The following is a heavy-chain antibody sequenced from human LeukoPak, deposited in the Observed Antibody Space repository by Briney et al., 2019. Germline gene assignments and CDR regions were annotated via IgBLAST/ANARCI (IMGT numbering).Heavy chain of an antibody. D-gene: IGHD2-2*01. CDR1: GGSISSSSYY. CDR2: VYYSGST. J-gene: IGHJ3*02. Sequence: SETLSLTCTVSGGSISSSSYYWGWIRQPPGKGLEWIGSVYYSGSTYYNPSLKSRVTISVDTSKNQFSLKLSSVTAADTAVYYCARVGHRYCSSTSCYVGAFDIWGQGTMVTVSS. V-gene: IGHV4-39*07. CDR3: ARVGHRYCSSTSCYVGAFDI.